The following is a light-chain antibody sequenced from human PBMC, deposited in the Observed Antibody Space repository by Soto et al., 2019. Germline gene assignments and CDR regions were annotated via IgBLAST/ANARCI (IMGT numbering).Light chain of an antibody. V-gene: IGKV3-15*01. Sequence: EIVMTQSPDTLSVSPGERATLSCRASQNVGRNVAWYQQRPGQAPRLLIHGTSTRAADIPARFSGSVSGTELTLTINSMQPEDVVIYYCQQYNNWTPMSTFGQGTKLEMK. CDR2: GTS. J-gene: IGKJ2*01. CDR3: QQYNNWTPMST. CDR1: QNVGRN.